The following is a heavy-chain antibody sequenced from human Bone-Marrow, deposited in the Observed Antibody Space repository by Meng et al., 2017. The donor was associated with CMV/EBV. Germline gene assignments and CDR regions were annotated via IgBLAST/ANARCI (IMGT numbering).Heavy chain of an antibody. J-gene: IGHJ4*02. D-gene: IGHD5-18*01. CDR1: WLSLSTSGVG. V-gene: IGHV2-5*02. CDR2: IYGDDDK. Sequence: QLTLKELGQTLVNPPQPPPLTCTFSWLSLSTSGVGVGWSRQPPGKALEWLALIYGDDDKRYSPSLKSRLTITKDTSKNQVVLTMTNMDPVETAAYYCAHSGPWRYSYVWGQGTLVTVSS. CDR3: AHSGPWRYSYV.